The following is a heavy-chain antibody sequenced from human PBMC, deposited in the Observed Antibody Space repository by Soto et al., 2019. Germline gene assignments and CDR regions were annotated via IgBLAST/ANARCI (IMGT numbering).Heavy chain of an antibody. CDR2: IYSGGST. V-gene: IGHV3-53*01. J-gene: IGHJ6*02. Sequence: EVQLVESGGGLIQPGGSLRLSCAASGFTVSSNYMSWVRQAPGKGLEWVSVIYSGGSTYYADSVKGRFTISRDNSKNRLYLQMNSLRAEDTAVYYCARGASVSTGTYYYYYGMDVWGQGTTVTVSS. D-gene: IGHD1-1*01. CDR3: ARGASVSTGTYYYYYGMDV. CDR1: GFTVSSNY.